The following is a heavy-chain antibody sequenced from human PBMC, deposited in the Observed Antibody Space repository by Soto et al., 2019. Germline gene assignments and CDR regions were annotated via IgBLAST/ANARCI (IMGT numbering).Heavy chain of an antibody. Sequence: EVQLVASGGGLVKPRGSLSISCAASGFTFSSYSMNWVRQAPGKGLEWVSRISSSSSYIYYADSVKGRFTISRDNAKNSLYLQMNSLRAEDTAVYYCARDSDSSYYFDYWGQGTLVTVSS. CDR1: GFTFSSYS. D-gene: IGHD3-10*01. CDR3: ARDSDSSYYFDY. V-gene: IGHV3-21*01. CDR2: ISSSSSYI. J-gene: IGHJ4*02.